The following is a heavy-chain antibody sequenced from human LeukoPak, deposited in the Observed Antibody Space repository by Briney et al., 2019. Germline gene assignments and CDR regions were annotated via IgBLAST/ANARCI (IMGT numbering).Heavy chain of an antibody. V-gene: IGHV4-39*02. Sequence: SETLSLTCAVSGGSISSSSYYWGWIRQPPGKGLEWIGSIYYSGSTYYNPSLKSRVAVSVDTSKNHFSVKLSSVTAADTAVYYCARESDFDSTGYLYWGQGILVTVSS. J-gene: IGHJ4*02. CDR1: GGSISSSSYY. CDR3: ARESDFDSTGYLY. CDR2: IYYSGST. D-gene: IGHD3-22*01.